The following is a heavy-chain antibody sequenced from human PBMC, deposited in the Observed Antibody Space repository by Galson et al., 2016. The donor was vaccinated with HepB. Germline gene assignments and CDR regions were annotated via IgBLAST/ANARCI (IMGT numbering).Heavy chain of an antibody. J-gene: IGHJ5*02. CDR1: GFTFSSYA. V-gene: IGHV3-23*01. CDR3: AEDLTVTLHWFDP. Sequence: SLRLSCAAPGFTFSSYAMSWVRQAPGKGLEWVSLISGSGTNTYYADSVKGRFTISRDNSRNTLYLQMNSLRAEDTAVYYCAEDLTVTLHWFDPWGQGTLVTVSS. D-gene: IGHD2-15*01. CDR2: ISGSGTNT.